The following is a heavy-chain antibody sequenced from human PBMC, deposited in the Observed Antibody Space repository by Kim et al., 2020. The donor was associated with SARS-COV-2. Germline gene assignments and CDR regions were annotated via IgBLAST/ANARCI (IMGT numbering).Heavy chain of an antibody. CDR3: ARDPGYYGSGSLWGHDAFDI. V-gene: IGHV3-33*08. CDR1: GFTFSSYG. J-gene: IGHJ3*02. CDR2: IWYDGSNK. Sequence: GGSLRLSCAASGFTFSSYGMHWVRQAPGKGLEWVAVIWYDGSNKYYADSVKGRFTISRDNSKNTLYLQMNSLRAEDTAVYYCARDPGYYGSGSLWGHDAFDIWGQGTMVTVSS. D-gene: IGHD3-10*01.